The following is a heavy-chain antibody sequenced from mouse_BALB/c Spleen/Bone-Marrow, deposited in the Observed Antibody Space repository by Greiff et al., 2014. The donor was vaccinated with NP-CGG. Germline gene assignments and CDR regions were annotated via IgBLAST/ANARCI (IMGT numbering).Heavy chain of an antibody. V-gene: IGHV3-6*02. D-gene: IGHD1-1*01. J-gene: IGHJ3*01. CDR2: ISYDGSN. Sequence: EVQRVESGPGLVKPSQSLPLTCSVTGYSITSGYYWNWIRQFPGNKLEWMGYISYDGSNNYSPSLKNRISITRDTSKNQFFLKLNSVTTEDTATYYCARGFITTVVPLAYWGQGTLVTVSA. CDR1: GYSITSGYY. CDR3: ARGFITTVVPLAY.